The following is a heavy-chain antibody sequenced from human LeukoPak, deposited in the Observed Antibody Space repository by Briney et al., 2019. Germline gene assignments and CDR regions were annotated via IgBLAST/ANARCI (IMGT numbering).Heavy chain of an antibody. Sequence: ASVKVSCKASGYTFTGYYMHWVRQAPGQGLEWMGWINPNSGGTNYAQKLQGRVTMTTDTSTSTAYMELRSLRSDDTAVYYCAREGGNSVWSTLYYFDYWGQGTLVTVSS. J-gene: IGHJ4*02. CDR1: GYTFTGYY. CDR3: AREGGNSVWSTLYYFDY. V-gene: IGHV1-2*02. D-gene: IGHD4-23*01. CDR2: INPNSGGT.